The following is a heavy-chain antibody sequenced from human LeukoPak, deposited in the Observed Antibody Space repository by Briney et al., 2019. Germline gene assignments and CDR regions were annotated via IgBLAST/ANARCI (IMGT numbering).Heavy chain of an antibody. CDR2: IYYSGST. CDR3: AAADAAEYFLH. V-gene: IGHV4-30-4*01. J-gene: IGHJ1*01. Sequence: SQTLSLTCTVSGGSISSGDYYWSWIRQPPGKGLEWIGYIYYSGSTNYNPSLKSRVTISVDTSKNQFSLKLSSVTAADTAVYYCAAADAAEYFLHWGQGTLVTVSS. D-gene: IGHD2-15*01. CDR1: GGSISSGDYY.